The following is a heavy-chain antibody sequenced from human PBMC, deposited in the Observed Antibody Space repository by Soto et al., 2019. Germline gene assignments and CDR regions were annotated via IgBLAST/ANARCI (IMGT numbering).Heavy chain of an antibody. V-gene: IGHV4-31*03. CDR2: IYVTGAV. CDR3: ARLRIATNNYKWFDP. CDR1: GGSVSSESHY. Sequence: SETLSLTCTVSGGSVSSESHYWSWIRQVPGKGLEWIGHIYVTGAVDYNPSLRDRITISQDTSERQFSLNLRLVTAADTAVYYCARLRIATNNYKWFDPWGQGTLVTVS. J-gene: IGHJ5*02. D-gene: IGHD2-21*01.